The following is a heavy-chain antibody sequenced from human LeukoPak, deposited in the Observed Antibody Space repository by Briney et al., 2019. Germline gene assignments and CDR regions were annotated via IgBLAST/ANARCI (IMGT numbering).Heavy chain of an antibody. J-gene: IGHJ6*02. D-gene: IGHD6-13*01. V-gene: IGHV4-4*02. CDR3: ARGLLYGAASGPQYGMDV. CDR2: IYHSGSR. CDR1: GGSISSENW. Sequence: SGTLSLTCAVFGGSISSENWWSWVRQAPGKGLEWIGEIYHSGSRDYNPSLKSRLTLSLDKSKNQFSLNLSSVTAADTAVYYCARGLLYGAASGPQYGMDVWGQGTTVTVSS.